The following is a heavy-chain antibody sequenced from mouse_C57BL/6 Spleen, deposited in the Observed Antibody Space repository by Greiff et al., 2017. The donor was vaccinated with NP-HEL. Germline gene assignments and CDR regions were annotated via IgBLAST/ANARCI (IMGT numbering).Heavy chain of an antibody. CDR1: GFSLTSYG. CDR3: ARHGSIYYYAMDY. D-gene: IGHD2-10*02. Sequence: VKLLESGPGLVAPSQSLSITCTVSGFSLTSYGVHWVRQPPGKGLEWLVVIWSDGSTTYNSALKSRLSISKDNSKSQVFLKMNSLQTDDTAMYYCARHGSIYYYAMDYWGQGTSVTVSS. CDR2: IWSDGST. V-gene: IGHV2-6-1*01. J-gene: IGHJ4*01.